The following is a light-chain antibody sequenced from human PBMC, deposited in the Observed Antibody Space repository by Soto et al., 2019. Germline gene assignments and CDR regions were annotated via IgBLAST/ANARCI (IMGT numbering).Light chain of an antibody. CDR2: EGS. CDR3: CSFVVGSTLV. J-gene: IGLJ2*01. V-gene: IGLV2-23*01. Sequence: QSALTQPASVSGSPGQSITISCTGTSSDVGTYNLVSWHQHHPGKAPKLIIYEGSKRPSGVSNRFSGSKSGNTASLTISGLQAEDEADYYCCSFVVGSTLVFGGGTKLTVL. CDR1: SSDVGTYNL.